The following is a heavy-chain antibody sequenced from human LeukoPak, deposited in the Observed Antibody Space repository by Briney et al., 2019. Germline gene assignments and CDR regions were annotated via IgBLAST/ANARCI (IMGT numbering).Heavy chain of an antibody. J-gene: IGHJ3*02. CDR3: AREGSSYDSSTNDAFDI. Sequence: SETLSLTCTVSGGSISSSTYYWGWIRQPPGKGLEWIGSIYYSGSTYYNPSLKSRVTISVDTSKNQFSLKLSSVTAADTAVYYCAREGSSYDSSTNDAFDIWGQGTMVTVSS. V-gene: IGHV4-39*07. CDR1: GGSISSSTYY. D-gene: IGHD3-22*01. CDR2: IYYSGST.